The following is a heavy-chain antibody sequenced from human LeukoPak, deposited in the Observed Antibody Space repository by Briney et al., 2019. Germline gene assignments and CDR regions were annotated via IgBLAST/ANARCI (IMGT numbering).Heavy chain of an antibody. CDR2: ISSGSSYI. CDR1: ELTSSTSW. CDR3: ARDRYYGSSAYAADALDI. D-gene: IGHD3-22*01. V-gene: IGHV3-21*06. J-gene: IGHJ3*02. Sequence: GGSLRLSCAASELTSSTSWMSWVRQAPGKGLEWVSSISSGSSYIHYADSVKGRFTISRDNGQNSLYLEMNSLRAEDTAVYYCARDRYYGSSAYAADALDIWGQGTMVSVSS.